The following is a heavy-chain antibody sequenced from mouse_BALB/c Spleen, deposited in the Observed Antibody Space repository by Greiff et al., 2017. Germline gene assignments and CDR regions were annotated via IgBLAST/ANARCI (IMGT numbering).Heavy chain of an antibody. Sequence: QVQLKESGPGLVAPSQSLSITCTVSGFSLTSYGVHWVRQPPGKGLEWLGVIWAGGSTNYNSALMSRLSISKDNSKSQVFLKMNSLQTDDTAMYYCASPLTFYAMDYWGQGTSVTVSS. CDR1: GFSLTSYG. CDR3: ASPLTFYAMDY. CDR2: IWAGGST. V-gene: IGHV2-9*02. D-gene: IGHD4-1*01. J-gene: IGHJ4*01.